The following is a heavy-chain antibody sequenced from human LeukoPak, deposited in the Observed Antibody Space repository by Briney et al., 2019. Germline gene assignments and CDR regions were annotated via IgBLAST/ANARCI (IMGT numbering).Heavy chain of an antibody. CDR1: GYSLSELS. V-gene: IGHV1-24*01. D-gene: IGHD1-26*01. J-gene: IGHJ5*01. CDR3: ATEKDLLLDS. CDR2: FDPGDDET. Sequence: ASVKVSCKVSGYSLSELSTHWVRQAPGQGLEWMGGFDPGDDETIYAQKFQGRVTMTEDTSTDTAYLELSSLRSEDTAVYFCATEKDLLLDSWGQGAPVTVSS.